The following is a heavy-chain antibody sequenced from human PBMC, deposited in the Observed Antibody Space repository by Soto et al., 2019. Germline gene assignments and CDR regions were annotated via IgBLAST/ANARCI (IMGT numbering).Heavy chain of an antibody. CDR2: SSNSGSFT. D-gene: IGHD1-1*01. CDR3: VKSGDNYNALDY. V-gene: IGHV3-11*06. Sequence: GGSLRLSCTASGFTLNDHYMSWIRQAPGKGLERIGYSSNSGSFTRYADSVKGRFSISRDNAKNSLYLQINSLRGDDTAIYYCVKSGDNYNALDYWGQRTPVTVSS. CDR1: GFTLNDHY. J-gene: IGHJ4*02.